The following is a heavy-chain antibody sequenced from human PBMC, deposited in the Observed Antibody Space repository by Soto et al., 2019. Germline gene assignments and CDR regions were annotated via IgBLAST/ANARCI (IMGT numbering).Heavy chain of an antibody. CDR1: GYSFTSYW. J-gene: IGHJ6*02. CDR2: IDPSDSYT. Sequence: LGESLKISCKGSGYSFTSYWISWVRQMPGKGLEWMGRIDPSDSYTNYSPSFQGHVTISADKSISAAYLQWSSLKASDTAMYYCAGQLITMVRGANYGMDVWGQGTTVTVSS. V-gene: IGHV5-10-1*01. D-gene: IGHD3-10*01. CDR3: AGQLITMVRGANYGMDV.